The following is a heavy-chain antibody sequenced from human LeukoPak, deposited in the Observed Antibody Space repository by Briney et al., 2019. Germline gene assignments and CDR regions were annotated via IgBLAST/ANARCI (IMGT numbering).Heavy chain of an antibody. J-gene: IGHJ6*03. CDR3: ARGPSIVVVTAESDYYYYMDV. Sequence: ASVKVSCKASGYTFTSYGISWVRQAPGQGLEWMGWINTNTGNPTYAQGFTGRFVFSLDTSVSTAYLQISSLKAEDTAVYYCARGPSIVVVTAESDYYYYMDVWGKGTTVTVSS. CDR2: INTNTGNP. V-gene: IGHV7-4-1*02. CDR1: GYTFTSYG. D-gene: IGHD2-21*02.